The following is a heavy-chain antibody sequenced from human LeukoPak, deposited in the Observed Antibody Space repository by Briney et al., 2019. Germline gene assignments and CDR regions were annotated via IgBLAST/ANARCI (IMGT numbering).Heavy chain of an antibody. J-gene: IGHJ4*02. CDR2: IGNDENNE. V-gene: IGHV3-30*02. D-gene: IGHD3-16*02. CDR3: AKDDYRYVDY. Sequence: PGGSLRLSCAASGFTFSSYGIHWVRQAPGKGLEWVAFIGNDENNEKFGDPVKGRFTISRDNSKSTVYLQMNSLRVEDTAVYYCAKDDYRYVDYWGQGTLAIVSS. CDR1: GFTFSSYG.